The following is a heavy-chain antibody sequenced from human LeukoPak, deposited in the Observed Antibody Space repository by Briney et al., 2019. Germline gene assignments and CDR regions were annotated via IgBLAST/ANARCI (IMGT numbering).Heavy chain of an antibody. CDR1: GGTFSSYA. V-gene: IGHV1-3*01. Sequence: ASVKVSCKASGGTFSSYAISWVRQAPGQRLEWMGWINAGNGNTKYSQKFQGRVTITRDTSASTAYMELSSLRSEDTAVYYCARGDGYSSSWYKDYWGQGTLVTVSS. CDR2: INAGNGNT. D-gene: IGHD6-13*01. CDR3: ARGDGYSSSWYKDY. J-gene: IGHJ4*02.